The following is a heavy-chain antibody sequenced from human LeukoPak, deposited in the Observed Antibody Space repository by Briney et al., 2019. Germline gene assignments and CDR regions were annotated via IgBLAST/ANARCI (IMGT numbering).Heavy chain of an antibody. CDR1: GFTFSSYA. D-gene: IGHD3-22*01. Sequence: GGSLRLSCAASGFTFSSYAVHWVRQAPGKGLEWVALISYDGSNKYYADSVKGRFTISRDNSKNTLYLQMNSLRAEDTAVYYCARARILYYYDSSGYFDYWGQGTLVTVSS. CDR2: ISYDGSNK. V-gene: IGHV3-30*14. J-gene: IGHJ4*02. CDR3: ARARILYYYDSSGYFDY.